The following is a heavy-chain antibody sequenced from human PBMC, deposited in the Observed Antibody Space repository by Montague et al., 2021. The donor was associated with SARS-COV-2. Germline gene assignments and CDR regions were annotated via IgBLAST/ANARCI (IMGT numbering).Heavy chain of an antibody. J-gene: IGHJ4*02. CDR1: GDSVSSIIAT. V-gene: IGHV6-1*01. D-gene: IGHD4-11*01. Sequence: CAISGDSVSSIIATWNWIRQSPSRGLEWLGRTYYRSKWYNDYAESVKSRITIDPDTSKHQLSLQLNSVTPEDTAVYYCARIPLGSKYYFDFWGKGTLVTVSS. CDR3: ARIPLGSKYYFDF. CDR2: TYYRSKWYN.